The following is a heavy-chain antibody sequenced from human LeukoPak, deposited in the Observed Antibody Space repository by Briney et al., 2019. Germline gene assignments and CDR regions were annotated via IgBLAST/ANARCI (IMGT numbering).Heavy chain of an antibody. V-gene: IGHV4-39*07. D-gene: IGHD2-15*01. CDR1: GGSISSSSYY. Sequence: PSETLSLTCTVSGGSISSSSYYWGWIRQPPGKGLEWIGSIYYSGSTYYNPSLKSRVTISVDTSKNQFSLKLSSVTAADTAVYYCARERVGTVVVVPALEFDYWGQGTLVTVSS. J-gene: IGHJ4*02. CDR2: IYYSGST. CDR3: ARERVGTVVVVPALEFDY.